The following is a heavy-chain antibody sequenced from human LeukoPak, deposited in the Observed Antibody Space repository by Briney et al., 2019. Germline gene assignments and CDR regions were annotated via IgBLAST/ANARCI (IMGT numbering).Heavy chain of an antibody. V-gene: IGHV4-34*01. CDR1: GGSFSGYY. J-gene: IGHJ4*02. CDR2: INHSGST. CDR3: ARDPQYVGGGYDMGV. D-gene: IGHD5-12*01. Sequence: SETLSLTCAVYGGSFSGYYWSWIRQPPGKGLEWIGEINHSGSTNYNPSLKSRVTMSVDTSKNQFSLKLSSVTAADTAVYYCARDPQYVGGGYDMGVWGQGTLVTVSS.